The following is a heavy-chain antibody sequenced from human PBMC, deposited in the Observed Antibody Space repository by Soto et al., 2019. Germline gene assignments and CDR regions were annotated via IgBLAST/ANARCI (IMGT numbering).Heavy chain of an antibody. J-gene: IGHJ4*02. Sequence: GGSLRLSCAASGFTFSSCAMGWVRQAPGKGLEWVSDIIDSGASTYYADSVKGRFTISRDNSKSTLYLQMNSLRAEDTALYYCVRGASLNFDYWGQGTLVTVSS. D-gene: IGHD1-26*01. CDR2: IIDSGAST. V-gene: IGHV3-23*01. CDR3: VRGASLNFDY. CDR1: GFTFSSCA.